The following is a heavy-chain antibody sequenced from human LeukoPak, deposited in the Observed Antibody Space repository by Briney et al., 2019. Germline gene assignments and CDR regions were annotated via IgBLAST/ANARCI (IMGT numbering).Heavy chain of an antibody. D-gene: IGHD6-19*01. Sequence: GGSLRLSCAASGFTFSSFAMSWVRQAPGKGLEWVSAISGRDGSTYYADSVKGRFTISRDNSKNTLYLQMNSLRAEDTAVYYCASRAVAGRAYWGQGTLVTVSS. CDR2: ISGRDGST. J-gene: IGHJ4*02. V-gene: IGHV3-23*01. CDR1: GFTFSSFA. CDR3: ASRAVAGRAY.